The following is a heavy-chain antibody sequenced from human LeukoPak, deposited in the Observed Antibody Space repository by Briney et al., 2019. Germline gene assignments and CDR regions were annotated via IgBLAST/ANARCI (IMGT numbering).Heavy chain of an antibody. D-gene: IGHD3-16*01. Sequence: GGSLRLSCSASGFVFSIYTMYWVRQAPGKGPEYVSTISGSGNGGSIYYADSVKGRFTISRDDSKSILYLQMNGLGSEDTAVYYCVKDFGRVRGTPDSWGQGTLVTVSS. J-gene: IGHJ4*02. V-gene: IGHV3-64D*06. CDR2: ISGSGNGGSI. CDR1: GFVFSIYT. CDR3: VKDFGRVRGTPDS.